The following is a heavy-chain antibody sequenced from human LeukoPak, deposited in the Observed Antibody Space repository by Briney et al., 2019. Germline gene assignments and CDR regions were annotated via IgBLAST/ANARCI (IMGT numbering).Heavy chain of an antibody. V-gene: IGHV3-7*01. J-gene: IGHJ6*03. D-gene: IGHD6-6*01. CDR2: IKQDGSEK. CDR1: GCTFSSYW. Sequence: GGSLRLSCAASGCTFSSYWMSWVRQAPGKGLEWVANIKQDGSEKYYVDSVKGRFTISIDNAKNSLYLQMNSLRAEDTAVYYCARDPVAARPNYYYMDVWGKGTTVTVSS. CDR3: ARDPVAARPNYYYMDV.